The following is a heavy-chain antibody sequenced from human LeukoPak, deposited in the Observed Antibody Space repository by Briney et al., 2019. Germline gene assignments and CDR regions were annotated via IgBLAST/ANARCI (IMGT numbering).Heavy chain of an antibody. J-gene: IGHJ4*02. V-gene: IGHV3-30*03. CDR2: ISYDGSNK. CDR1: GFTFSSYG. Sequence: PGGSLRLSCAASGFTFSSYGMHWVRQAPGKGLEWVAVISYDGSNKYYADSVKGRFTISRDNSKNTLYLQMNSLRAEDTAMYYCARDRTDGYNVLDYWGQGTLVTVSS. CDR3: ARDRTDGYNVLDY. D-gene: IGHD5-24*01.